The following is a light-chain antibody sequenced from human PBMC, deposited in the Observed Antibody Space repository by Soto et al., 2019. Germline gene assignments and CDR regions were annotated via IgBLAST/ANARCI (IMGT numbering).Light chain of an antibody. Sequence: DIVMTQSPDSLAVSLGERATINCKSSQSVLYSSNNKNYLAWYQQKPGQPPKLLIYWSSTRESGVPDRFSGSGYGTDFTLTISRLQAEDVAVYYCQQYYSSPQLTFGGGTKVEIK. J-gene: IGKJ4*01. V-gene: IGKV4-1*01. CDR1: QSVLYSSNNKNY. CDR3: QQYYSSPQLT. CDR2: WSS.